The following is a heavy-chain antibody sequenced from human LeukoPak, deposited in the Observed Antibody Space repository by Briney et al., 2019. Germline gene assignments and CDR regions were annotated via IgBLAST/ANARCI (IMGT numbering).Heavy chain of an antibody. D-gene: IGHD2-2*01. J-gene: IGHJ4*02. V-gene: IGHV3-48*04. CDR3: ARLPAYCSSTSCYYDY. CDR1: GFTFSSYS. Sequence: GGSLRLSCAASGFTFSSYSMNWVRQAPGKGLECVSYISSASGSIYYAGSVKGRFTIARDNAKNALFLQMNSLRAEDSAVDNCARLPAYCSSTSCYYDYWGQGTLVTVSS. CDR2: ISSASGSI.